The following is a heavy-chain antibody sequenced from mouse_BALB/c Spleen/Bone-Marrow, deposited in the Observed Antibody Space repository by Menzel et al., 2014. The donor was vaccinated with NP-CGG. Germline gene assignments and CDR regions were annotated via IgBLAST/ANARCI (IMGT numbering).Heavy chain of an antibody. CDR1: GYTFSNYW. Sequence: VQLQQSGAELAKPGASVKMSYKASGYTFSNYWMHWVKQRPGQGLEWIGYINPSTGYTEYNQKFKDKATLTADKSSSTAYMQLSSLTSEDSAVYYCARSRGKYAMDYWGQGTSVTVSS. V-gene: IGHV1-7*01. D-gene: IGHD2-1*01. CDR3: ARSRGKYAMDY. CDR2: INPSTGYT. J-gene: IGHJ4*01.